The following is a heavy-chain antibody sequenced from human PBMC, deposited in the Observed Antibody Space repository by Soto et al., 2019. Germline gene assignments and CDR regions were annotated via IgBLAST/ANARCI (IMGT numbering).Heavy chain of an antibody. V-gene: IGHV3-74*01. D-gene: IGHD2-15*01. CDR2: INSDGSST. J-gene: IGHJ4*02. CDR3: VRTTLVVAAATREDY. Sequence: EVQLVESGGGLVQPGGSLSLSCAASGFTFSSYCMHWVRQAPGKGLVWVSRINSDGSSTSYAGSVKGRFTISRDNAKNTLYLQMNSLRAEDTAVYYCVRTTLVVAAATREDYWGQGTLVTVSS. CDR1: GFTFSSYC.